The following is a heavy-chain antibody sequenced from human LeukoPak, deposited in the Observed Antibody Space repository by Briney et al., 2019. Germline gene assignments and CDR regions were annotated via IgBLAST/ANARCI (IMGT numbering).Heavy chain of an antibody. V-gene: IGHV1-18*01. D-gene: IGHD4-17*01. Sequence: ASVRVSCKTSGYTFTNYAISWVRQAPGQGLEWMGRIIVSNGLTKYSQKVQDRVTMTTDPSTRTAYMELRSMRSDDKAVYYCAREDFGDYGEESNWCDRWGQGTLVTVYS. CDR2: IIVSNGLT. CDR1: GYTFTNYA. CDR3: AREDFGDYGEESNWCDR. J-gene: IGHJ5*02.